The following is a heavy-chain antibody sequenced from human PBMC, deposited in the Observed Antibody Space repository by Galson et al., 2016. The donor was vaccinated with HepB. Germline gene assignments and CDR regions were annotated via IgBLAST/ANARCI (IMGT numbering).Heavy chain of an antibody. V-gene: IGHV3-74*01. CDR2: INSDGSTT. J-gene: IGHJ4*02. Sequence: SLRLSCAASGFTFSSYWMHWVRQAPGKGLVWVSHINSDGSTTSYADSVKGRLTISRDNAKSTVCLQMDSLRAEDTAVYYCGTVFEYWGQGSRVTVAS. CDR3: GTVFEY. CDR1: GFTFSSYW.